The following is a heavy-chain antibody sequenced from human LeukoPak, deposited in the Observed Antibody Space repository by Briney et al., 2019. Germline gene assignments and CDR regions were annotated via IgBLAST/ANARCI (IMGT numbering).Heavy chain of an antibody. D-gene: IGHD5-24*01. CDR2: IWYDGSHR. V-gene: IGHV3-33*01. CDR1: GFTFSSHG. CDR3: VRDNAAADGALDY. Sequence: GRTLRLSCVASGFTFSSHGMHWVRQAPGKGLEWVAVIWYDGSHRYYPDSVKGRFTISRDNSKNTLFLQMDSLRVDDTAVYYCVRDNAAADGALDYWGQGSLVTVSS. J-gene: IGHJ4*02.